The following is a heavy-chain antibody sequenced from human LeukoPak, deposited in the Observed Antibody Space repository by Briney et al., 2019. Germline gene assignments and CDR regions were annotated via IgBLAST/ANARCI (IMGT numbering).Heavy chain of an antibody. CDR3: ASENDAFDI. CDR1: GFTFSSYA. V-gene: IGHV3-30*02. Sequence: GGSLRLSCAVSGFTFSSYAMHWVRQAPGKGLEWVAFIRYDGSNKYYADSVKGRFTISRDNSKSTLYLLMNSLRAEDTAVYYCASENDAFDIWGPGTVVTVSS. CDR2: IRYDGSNK. J-gene: IGHJ3*02.